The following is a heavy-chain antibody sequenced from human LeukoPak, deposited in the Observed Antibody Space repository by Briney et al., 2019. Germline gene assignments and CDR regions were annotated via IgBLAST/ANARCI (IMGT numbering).Heavy chain of an antibody. J-gene: IGHJ4*02. D-gene: IGHD6-13*01. V-gene: IGHV1-18*01. CDR2: ISAYNGNT. CDR1: GYTFTSYG. Sequence: GASVKVSCKASGYTFTSYGIGWVRQAPGQGLEWMGWISAYNGNTNYVQKLQGRVTMTTDTSTSTAYMELRSLRSDDTAVYYCARDVFRSSWPHQAIDYWGQGTLVTVSS. CDR3: ARDVFRSSWPHQAIDY.